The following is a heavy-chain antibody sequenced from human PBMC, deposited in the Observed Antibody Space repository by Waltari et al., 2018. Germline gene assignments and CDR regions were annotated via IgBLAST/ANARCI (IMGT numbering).Heavy chain of an antibody. CDR2: IYWNDDK. D-gene: IGHD5-18*01. J-gene: IGHJ4*02. CDR3: AHRPSYMTAMAT. V-gene: IGHV2-5*01. CDR1: GFSLTTSGVG. Sequence: QITLKESGPPLVKPTQTLTLTCTFSGFSLTTSGVGVDWIRQPPGKALEGLALIYWNDDKRYSPPLKSRVTITKDTSKNQVVPTMTNLDPVDTATYFCAHRPSYMTAMATWGQGTLVTVSS.